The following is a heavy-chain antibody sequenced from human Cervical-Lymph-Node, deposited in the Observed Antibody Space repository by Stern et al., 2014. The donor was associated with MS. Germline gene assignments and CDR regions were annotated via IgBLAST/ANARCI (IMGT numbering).Heavy chain of an antibody. CDR1: GLNFSNYG. CDR3: AKLAQLTYFFDY. J-gene: IGHJ4*02. D-gene: IGHD2/OR15-2a*01. Sequence: DQLVESGGGVVQPGTSLRLSCVVSGLNFSNYGMHWVRRAPGKGLEWIAVISFDGRNKFYADSVVGRFSISRDNSKNTLWLQMNSLRHEDTAIYFCAKLAQLTYFFDYWGQGTWVTVSS. CDR2: ISFDGRNK. V-gene: IGHV3-30*18.